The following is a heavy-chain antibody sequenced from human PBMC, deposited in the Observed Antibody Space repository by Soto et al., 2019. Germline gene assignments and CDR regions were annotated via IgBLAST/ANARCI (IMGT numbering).Heavy chain of an antibody. D-gene: IGHD6-19*01. V-gene: IGHV1-18*04. Sequence: ASGKVSCKASGYTFTSYGISWVRQAPGQGLEWMGWISAYNGNTNYAQRLQGRVTMTTDTSPSTAYMELRSLRSDDKAVYYCARDPAVAFDYWGQGTLVTVS. CDR3: ARDPAVAFDY. J-gene: IGHJ4*02. CDR2: ISAYNGNT. CDR1: GYTFTSYG.